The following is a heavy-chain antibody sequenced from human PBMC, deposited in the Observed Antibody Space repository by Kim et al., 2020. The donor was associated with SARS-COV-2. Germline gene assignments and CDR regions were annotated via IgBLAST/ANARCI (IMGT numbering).Heavy chain of an antibody. V-gene: IGHV1-2*06. D-gene: IGHD2-8*01. CDR3: ASFLGGGYCTNGVCYTDFDY. CDR1: GYTFTGYY. Sequence: ASVKVSCKASGYTFTGYYMHWVRQAPGQGLEWMGRINPNSGGTNYAQKFQGRVTMTRDTSISTAYMELSRLRSDDTAVYYCASFLGGGYCTNGVCYTDFDYWGQGTLVTVSS. J-gene: IGHJ4*02. CDR2: INPNSGGT.